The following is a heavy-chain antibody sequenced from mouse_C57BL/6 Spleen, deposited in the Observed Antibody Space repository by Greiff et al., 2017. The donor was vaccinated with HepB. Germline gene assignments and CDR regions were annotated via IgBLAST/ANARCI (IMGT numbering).Heavy chain of an antibody. D-gene: IGHD1-1*01. CDR1: GYTFTSYW. J-gene: IGHJ2*01. CDR3: WSPGYGSRVTDY. Sequence: EVQLQQSGTVLARPGASVKMSCKTSGYTFTSYWMHWVKQRPGQGLEWIGAIYPGNSDTSYNQKFKGKAKLTAVTSASTAYMELSSLTNEDSAVYYCWSPGYGSRVTDYWGQGTTLTVSS. V-gene: IGHV1-5*01. CDR2: IYPGNSDT.